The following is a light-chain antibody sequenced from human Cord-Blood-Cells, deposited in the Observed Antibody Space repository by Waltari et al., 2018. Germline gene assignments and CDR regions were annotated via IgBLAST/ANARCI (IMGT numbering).Light chain of an antibody. CDR3: QQYYSTPLT. CDR2: WAS. CDR1: QSVLYSSNNKNY. V-gene: IGKV4-1*01. Sequence: DIVMTQSPDSLAVSLGERATINCKSSQSVLYSSNNKNYLAWYQQKPGQPPKLLIYWASTWESGVPDRFSGSGSGTDFTLTISCLQAEDVAVYYCQQYYSTPLTFGGGTKVEIK. J-gene: IGKJ4*02.